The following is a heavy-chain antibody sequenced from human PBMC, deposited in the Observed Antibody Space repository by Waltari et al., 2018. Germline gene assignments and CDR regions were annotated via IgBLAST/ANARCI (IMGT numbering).Heavy chain of an antibody. D-gene: IGHD2-15*01. Sequence: SGPGLVKPSESLSLTCGVSGDSMSENYWWSWVRQSPEKGLEWIGQIHRSGRTYYNPSLESRVSVSMDTSNNKFFLKLSSAIAADTAVYYCARDRGRGLYFDSWGQGTLVTVSP. V-gene: IGHV4-4*02. CDR1: GDSMSENYW. CDR3: ARDRGRGLYFDS. CDR2: IHRSGRT. J-gene: IGHJ4*02.